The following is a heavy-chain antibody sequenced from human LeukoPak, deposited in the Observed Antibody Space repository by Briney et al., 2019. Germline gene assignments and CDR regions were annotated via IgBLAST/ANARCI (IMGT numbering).Heavy chain of an antibody. CDR2: IYYSGST. J-gene: IGHJ6*03. CDR1: GGSISSSSYY. Sequence: PSETLSLTCTVSGGSISSSSYYWGWIRQPPGKGLEWIGSIYYSGSTYYNPSLKSRVTISVDTSKNQFSLKLSSVTAADTAVYYCARGKCGGDCYRAYYYYYMDVWGKGTTVTVSS. V-gene: IGHV4-39*01. CDR3: ARGKCGGDCYRAYYYYYMDV. D-gene: IGHD2-21*01.